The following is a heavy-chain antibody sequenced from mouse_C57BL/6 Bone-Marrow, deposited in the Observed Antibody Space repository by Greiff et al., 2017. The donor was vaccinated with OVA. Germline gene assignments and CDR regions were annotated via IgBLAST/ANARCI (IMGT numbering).Heavy chain of an antibody. D-gene: IGHD6-1*01. Sequence: EVQLQQSGGGLVQPGGSMKLSCVASGFTFSNYWMNWVRQSPEKGLEWVAQIRLKSDNYATHYAESVKGRFTISRDDSKSSVYLQMNNLRAEDTGIYYCTGNPWTYFDVWGTGTTVTVSS. CDR3: TGNPWTYFDV. V-gene: IGHV6-3*01. CDR2: IRLKSDNYAT. J-gene: IGHJ1*03. CDR1: GFTFSNYW.